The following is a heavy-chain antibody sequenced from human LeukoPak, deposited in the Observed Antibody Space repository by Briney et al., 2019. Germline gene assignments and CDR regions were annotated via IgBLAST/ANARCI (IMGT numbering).Heavy chain of an antibody. Sequence: GGSLRLSCAASGFTFTSYGKHWVRQAPGKGLEWVTYISYDGGYQYYADSVKGRFTISRDNSKNTVYLQLSSLTPEDTAVYYCAKDRRMMSPHYGMDVWGQGTTVTVSS. D-gene: IGHD3-16*01. CDR2: ISYDGGYQ. CDR1: GFTFTSYG. J-gene: IGHJ6*02. V-gene: IGHV3-30*18. CDR3: AKDRRMMSPHYGMDV.